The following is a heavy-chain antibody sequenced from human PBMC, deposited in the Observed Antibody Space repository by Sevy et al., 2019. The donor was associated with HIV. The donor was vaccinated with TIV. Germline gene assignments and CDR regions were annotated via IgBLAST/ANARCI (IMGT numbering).Heavy chain of an antibody. V-gene: IGHV3-21*01. Sequence: GGSLRLSCAASGFTFSSYSMNWVRQAPGKGLEWVSSISSSSIYIYYADSVMGRFPISRDNAKNSLYLQMNSLRAEDTAVYYCARDPGFYCSGGSCYPRYYFDYWGQGTLVTVSS. J-gene: IGHJ4*02. CDR3: ARDPGFYCSGGSCYPRYYFDY. CDR2: ISSSSIYI. D-gene: IGHD2-15*01. CDR1: GFTFSSYS.